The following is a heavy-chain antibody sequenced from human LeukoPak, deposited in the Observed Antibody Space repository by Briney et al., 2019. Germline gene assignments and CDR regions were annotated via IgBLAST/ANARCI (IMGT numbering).Heavy chain of an antibody. V-gene: IGHV3-23*01. CDR2: ITYSGGST. CDR1: GLVFSRHA. J-gene: IGHJ4*02. D-gene: IGHD3-3*01. CDR3: ATRIASETYLGVFDY. Sequence: PGGSLRLSCEASGLVFSRHAMTWVRQAPGKGLEWVSGITYSGGSTFYAESVKGRFTFTRDNSKNTLFLQMNNLRADGTAIYYCATRIASETYLGVFDYWGQGTLVTVSS.